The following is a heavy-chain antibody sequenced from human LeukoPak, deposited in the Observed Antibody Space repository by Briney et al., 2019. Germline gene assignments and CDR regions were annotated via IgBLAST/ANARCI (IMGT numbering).Heavy chain of an antibody. D-gene: IGHD6-19*01. CDR3: AGVAAVAGFRYAFDI. J-gene: IGHJ3*02. V-gene: IGHV4-39*07. CDR1: GGSIRSSSYY. Sequence: SEPLSPTCSVLGGSIRSSSYYWGWIRQPPGKGLEWIGSIFYSGRTYYNPSLKSRVTISADTSENPFSLKVSSVTAAATGTNYLAGVAAVAGFRYAFDIWGQGTMDSVS. CDR2: IFYSGRT.